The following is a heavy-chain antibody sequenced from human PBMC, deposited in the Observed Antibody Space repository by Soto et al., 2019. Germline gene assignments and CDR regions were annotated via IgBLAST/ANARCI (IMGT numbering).Heavy chain of an antibody. Sequence: NPSETLSLTCTVSGGSISSSSYYWGWIRQPPGKGLEWIGSIYYSGSTYYNPSLKSRVTISVDTSKNQFSLKLSSVTAADTAVYYCASPPPGDSSGYYYFAFDIWGQGTMVTVSS. J-gene: IGHJ3*02. CDR2: IYYSGST. V-gene: IGHV4-39*01. CDR1: GGSISSSSYY. CDR3: ASPPPGDSSGYYYFAFDI. D-gene: IGHD3-22*01.